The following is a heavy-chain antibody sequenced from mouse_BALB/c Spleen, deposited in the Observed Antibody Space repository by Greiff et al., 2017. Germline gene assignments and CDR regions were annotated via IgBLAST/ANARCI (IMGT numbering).Heavy chain of an antibody. Sequence: VQLQQSGAELAKPGASVKMSCKASGYTFTSYWMHWVKQRPGQGLEWIGYINPSTGYTEYNQKFKDKATLTADKSSSTAYMQLSSLTSEDSAVYYCARSYGNYGYFDYGGQGTTLTVSS. CDR3: ARSYGNYGYFDY. J-gene: IGHJ2*01. V-gene: IGHV1-7*01. D-gene: IGHD2-1*01. CDR1: GYTFTSYW. CDR2: INPSTGYT.